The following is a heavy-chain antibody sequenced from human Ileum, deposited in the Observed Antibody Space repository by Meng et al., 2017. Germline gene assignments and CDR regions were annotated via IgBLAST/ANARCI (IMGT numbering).Heavy chain of an antibody. Sequence: GESLKISCATSGFTFSTYALHWVRQAPGKGLEWVAVMSYDGSNKFYADSVKGRFTISRNNSKNTLYMEMNSLRAEDTGIYYCAREAYYGSGSYYFDGRSVYYYYGMDVWGRGTTVTFSS. D-gene: IGHD3-10*01. CDR3: AREAYYGSGSYYFDGRSVYYYYGMDV. J-gene: IGHJ6*02. CDR2: MSYDGSNK. CDR1: GFTFSTYA. V-gene: IGHV3-30*01.